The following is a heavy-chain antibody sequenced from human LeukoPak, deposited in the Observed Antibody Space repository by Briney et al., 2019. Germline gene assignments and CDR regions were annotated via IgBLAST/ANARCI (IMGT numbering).Heavy chain of an antibody. D-gene: IGHD6-19*01. CDR3: ARGFFIAVANYMDV. Sequence: SETLSLTCTVSGGPISSSSYYWGRIRRPPGKGLEWFGSIYYSGSTYYNPSLKSRVTISVDTSKNQFSLKLSSVTAADTAVYYCARGFFIAVANYMDVWGKGTTVTVSS. CDR2: IYYSGST. V-gene: IGHV4-39*07. CDR1: GGPISSSSYY. J-gene: IGHJ6*03.